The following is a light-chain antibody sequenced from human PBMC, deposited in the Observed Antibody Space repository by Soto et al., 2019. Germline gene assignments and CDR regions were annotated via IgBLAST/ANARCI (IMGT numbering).Light chain of an antibody. CDR1: QSITNY. Sequence: DIQMTQPPSSLSASVGDRVTITCRASQSITNYLNWYQHKPGKAPKLLVYAASSLQSGVPSRFSGSGSGTDFTLTISSLQPEDFATYFCQQSHNMPFTFGPGTKVDIK. CDR2: AAS. CDR3: QQSHNMPFT. J-gene: IGKJ3*01. V-gene: IGKV1-39*01.